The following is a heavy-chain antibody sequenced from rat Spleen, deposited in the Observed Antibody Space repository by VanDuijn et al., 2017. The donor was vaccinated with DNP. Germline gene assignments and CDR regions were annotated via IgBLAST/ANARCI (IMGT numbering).Heavy chain of an antibody. D-gene: IGHD1-12*03. CDR1: GFTFRNYG. J-gene: IGHJ1*01. Sequence: EVQLVESGGGLVQPGRSLKLSCAASGFTFRNYGMAWVRQAPTKGLEWVATINYDGNSTHYRDSVKGRFTISRENGKSTLYLQMDSLRSDDTATYYWARLGYYDGYYPNCFAYWGPGTMVTVSS. CDR2: INYDGNST. V-gene: IGHV5-29*01. CDR3: ARLGYYDGYYPNCFAY.